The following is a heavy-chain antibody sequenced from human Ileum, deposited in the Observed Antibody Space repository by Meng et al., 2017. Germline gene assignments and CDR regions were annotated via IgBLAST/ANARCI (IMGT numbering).Heavy chain of an antibody. CDR1: GGSVSSNIAA. J-gene: IGHJ4*02. CDR2: TYYRSKWYS. CDR3: ASGSGSLDY. V-gene: IGHV6-1*01. D-gene: IGHD3-3*01. Sequence: QVQRQQSGPGLVKPSQTLSLTCAVSGGSVSSNIAAWNWIRQSPLRGLEWLGRTYYRSKWYSEYAVSVKSRISITPDTSKNQFSLQMNSVTPEDTVVYYCASGSGSLDYWGPGTLVTVSS.